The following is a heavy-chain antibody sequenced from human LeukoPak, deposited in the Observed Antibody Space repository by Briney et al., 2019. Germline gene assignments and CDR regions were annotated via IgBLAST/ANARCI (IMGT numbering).Heavy chain of an antibody. CDR1: GGSISSHY. CDR3: ARDPTAGTGIDH. CDR2: IYYSGST. V-gene: IGHV4-59*11. Sequence: SETLSLTCTVSGGSISSHYWSWIRQPPGKGLEWIGYIYYSGSTNYNPSLKSRVTMSVDTSKNQFSLKLSSVTAADTAVYYCARDPTAGTGIDHWGQGTLVTVSS. J-gene: IGHJ4*02. D-gene: IGHD1-14*01.